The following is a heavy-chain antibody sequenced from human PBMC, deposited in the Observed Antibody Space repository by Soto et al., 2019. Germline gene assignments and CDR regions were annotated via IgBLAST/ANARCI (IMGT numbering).Heavy chain of an antibody. CDR3: ARSSGYVPGGY. D-gene: IGHD5-12*01. Sequence: SETLSLTCAVSGYPISSGYYWGWIRQPPGKGLEWIGIIHHSGSTYYNPSLRSRITISVDTSKNQFSLKMPSVTAADTAVYYCARSSGYVPGGYWGQGLLVTVSS. J-gene: IGHJ4*02. CDR2: IHHSGST. CDR1: GYPISSGYY. V-gene: IGHV4-38-2*01.